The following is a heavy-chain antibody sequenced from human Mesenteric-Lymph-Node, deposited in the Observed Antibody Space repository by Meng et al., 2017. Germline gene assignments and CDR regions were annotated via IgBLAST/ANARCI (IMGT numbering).Heavy chain of an antibody. J-gene: IGHJ5*02. D-gene: IGHD1-26*01. CDR1: GYTLTGYY. CDR2: INPNSGGT. CDR3: ARDRGSYGWFDP. V-gene: IGHV1-2*06. Sequence: QLQLVQRGAEEKEPGATVTVACKASGYTLTGYYMHWGRQAPGQGLEWMGRINPNSGGTNYAQKFQGRVTMTRDTSISTAYMELSRLRSDDTAVYYCARDRGSYGWFDPWGQGTLVTVSS.